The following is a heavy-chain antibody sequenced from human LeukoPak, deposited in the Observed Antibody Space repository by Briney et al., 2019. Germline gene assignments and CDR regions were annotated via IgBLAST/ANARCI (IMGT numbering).Heavy chain of an antibody. D-gene: IGHD1-26*01. Sequence: VASVKVSCKASGYTFTSYAINWVRQAPGQGLEWMGWINTNTGNPTYAQGFTGRFVFSLDTSVSTAYLQITSLKAEDTAFYYCARDRPPSRWELFYWGQGTLVTVSS. CDR1: GYTFTSYA. CDR3: ARDRPPSRWELFY. J-gene: IGHJ4*02. CDR2: INTNTGNP. V-gene: IGHV7-4-1*02.